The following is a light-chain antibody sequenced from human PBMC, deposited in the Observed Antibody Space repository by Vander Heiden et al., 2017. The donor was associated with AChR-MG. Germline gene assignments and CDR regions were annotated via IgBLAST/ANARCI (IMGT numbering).Light chain of an antibody. Sequence: DIQMTQSPSSLSASVGDRVTITCRASQSINTYLNWYQQKPGKAPNLLIYGASSLQSGVPSRFSGSGSGTEFILTISSLQPEDFATYFCQQSDNMPFTFGHETKVDIK. CDR3: QQSDNMPFT. J-gene: IGKJ3*01. CDR1: QSINTY. V-gene: IGKV1-39*01. CDR2: GAS.